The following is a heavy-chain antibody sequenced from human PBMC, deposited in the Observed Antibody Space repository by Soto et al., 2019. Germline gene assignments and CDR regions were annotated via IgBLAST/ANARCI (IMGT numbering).Heavy chain of an antibody. D-gene: IGHD2-21*01. Sequence: SETLSLTCTVSGDSVSSTDYYWTWIRQPPGKGLECIGYIYYSGITNYYPSLKSRVTISLDTSKNQFSLKLNSVTAADTAVYYCERVKLRYDMNVWGRGTTVTVSS. J-gene: IGHJ6*02. CDR1: GDSVSSTDYY. CDR3: ERVKLRYDMNV. CDR2: IYYSGIT. V-gene: IGHV4-61*08.